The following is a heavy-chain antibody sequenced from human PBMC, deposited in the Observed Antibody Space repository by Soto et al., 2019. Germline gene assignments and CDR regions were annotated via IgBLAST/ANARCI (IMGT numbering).Heavy chain of an antibody. V-gene: IGHV1-46*01. J-gene: IGHJ4*02. CDR2: INPSGGST. D-gene: IGHD2-15*01. CDR1: GYTFTTYY. CDR3: ARVYCSGGSGYGIDY. Sequence: QVQLVQSGAEVKKPGASVKVSCKASGYTFTTYYMHWVRQAPGQGLEWMGIINPSGGSTSYAQKFQGGVTMTRDTSTSTVYMELSSLRSEDTAVYYCARVYCSGGSGYGIDYWGQGTLVTVSS.